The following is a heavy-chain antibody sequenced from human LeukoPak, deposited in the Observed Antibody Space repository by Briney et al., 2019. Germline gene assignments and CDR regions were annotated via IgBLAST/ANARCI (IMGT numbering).Heavy chain of an antibody. D-gene: IGHD2-8*02. CDR2: ISYDGSNK. CDR3: AKGVTYTGPSGPLTG. J-gene: IGHJ4*02. V-gene: IGHV3-30-3*01. CDR1: GFTFSSYA. Sequence: PGGSLRLSCAASGFTFSSYAMHWVRQAPGKGLEWVAVISYDGSNKYYADSVKGRFTISRDNSKNTLYLQMNSLRAEDTAVYYCAKGVTYTGPSGPLTGWGQGTLVTVSS.